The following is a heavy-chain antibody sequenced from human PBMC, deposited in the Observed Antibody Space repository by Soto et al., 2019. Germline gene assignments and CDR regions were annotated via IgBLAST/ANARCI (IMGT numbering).Heavy chain of an antibody. Sequence: GGSLRLSCAASGFTFSSYAMSWVRQAPGKGLEWVSAISGSGGSTYYADSVKGRFTISRDNSKNTLYLQMNSLRAEDTAVYYCAKGSARKAGVVISYYFDYWGQGTLVTVSS. J-gene: IGHJ4*02. D-gene: IGHD3-3*01. CDR2: ISGSGGST. CDR1: GFTFSSYA. V-gene: IGHV3-23*01. CDR3: AKGSARKAGVVISYYFDY.